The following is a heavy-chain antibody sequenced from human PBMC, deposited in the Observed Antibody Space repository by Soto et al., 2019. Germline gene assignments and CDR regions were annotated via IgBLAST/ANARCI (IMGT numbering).Heavy chain of an antibody. V-gene: IGHV4-59*01. J-gene: IGHJ4*02. CDR1: GGSISSYY. CDR2: IYYSGST. CDR3: ARLNTKLELDY. Sequence: SETLSLTCTVSGGSISSYYWSWIRQPPGKGLEWIGYIYYSGSTNYNPSLKSRVTISVDTSKNQFSLKLSSVTAADTAVYYRARLNTKLELDYWDQGTLVTVSS. D-gene: IGHD1-1*01.